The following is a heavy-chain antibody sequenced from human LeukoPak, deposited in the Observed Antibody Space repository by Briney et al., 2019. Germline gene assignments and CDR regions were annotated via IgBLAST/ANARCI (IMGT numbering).Heavy chain of an antibody. Sequence: GGSLRLSCAASGFTFSSYSMNWVRQAPGKGLEWVSSISSSSSYIYYADSVKGRFTIPRDNAKNSLYLQMNSLRAEDTAVYYCAREGSSSSLPFDYWGQGTLVTVSS. CDR1: GFTFSSYS. J-gene: IGHJ4*02. V-gene: IGHV3-21*01. CDR3: AREGSSSSLPFDY. CDR2: ISSSSSYI. D-gene: IGHD6-6*01.